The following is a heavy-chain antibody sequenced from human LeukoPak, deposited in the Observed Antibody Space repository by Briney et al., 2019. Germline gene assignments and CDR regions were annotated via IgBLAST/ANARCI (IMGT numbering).Heavy chain of an antibody. Sequence: GGSLRLSCTVSGFTVSSNSMSWVRQAPGKGLEWVSFIYSSVTHYADSVKGRFTISRDNSKNTLYLQMNSLRAEDTAVYYCAQGGYYYYHMDVWGKGTTVTISS. CDR2: IYSSVT. CDR3: AQGGYYYYHMDV. J-gene: IGHJ6*03. CDR1: GFTVSSNS. V-gene: IGHV3-66*03. D-gene: IGHD3-16*01.